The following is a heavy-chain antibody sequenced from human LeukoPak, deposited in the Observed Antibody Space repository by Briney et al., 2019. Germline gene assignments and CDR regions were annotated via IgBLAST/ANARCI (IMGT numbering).Heavy chain of an antibody. CDR3: AKGGWRWLVHRFLDY. D-gene: IGHD6-19*01. V-gene: IGHV3-23*01. CDR2: ISDVGDGT. J-gene: IGHJ4*02. CDR1: GFTFSSYA. Sequence: GGSLRLSCAASGFTFSSYAMSWVRQAPGKGLEWVSGISDVGDGTYYADSVKGRFTISRDNSKNTLFLQMNSLRAEDTAVYYCAKGGWRWLVHRFLDYWGQGTLVTVSS.